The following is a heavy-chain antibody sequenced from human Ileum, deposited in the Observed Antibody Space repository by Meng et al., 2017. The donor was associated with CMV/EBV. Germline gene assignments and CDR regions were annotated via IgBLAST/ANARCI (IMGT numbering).Heavy chain of an antibody. D-gene: IGHD1-26*01. CDR1: GYTFTSFG. CDR3: AINLARGRYFEYYFDY. Sequence: ASVKVSCKASGYTFTSFGISWVRQAPGQGLESMGWISAYNGNTNYAQKFQGRVTMTTDTSTGTAYMELRSLRSDDTAVYFCAINLARGRYFEYYFDYWGQGTLVTVSS. V-gene: IGHV1-18*01. J-gene: IGHJ4*02. CDR2: ISAYNGNT.